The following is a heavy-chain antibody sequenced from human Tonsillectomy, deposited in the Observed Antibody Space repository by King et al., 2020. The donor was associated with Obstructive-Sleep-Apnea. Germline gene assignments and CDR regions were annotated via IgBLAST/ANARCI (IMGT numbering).Heavy chain of an antibody. CDR3: ASDSRVATDYYGMDV. D-gene: IGHD5-12*01. J-gene: IGHJ6*02. CDR2: ISSSFSYI. CDR1: GFTFSSYS. Sequence: VQLVESGGGLVKPGGSLRLSCAASGFTFSSYSMNWVRQAPGKGLEWVSSISSSFSYIYYADSVKGRFTNSRDNAKNSLYLQMNSLRAEDTAVYYCASDSRVATDYYGMDVWGQGTTVTVSS. V-gene: IGHV3-21*01.